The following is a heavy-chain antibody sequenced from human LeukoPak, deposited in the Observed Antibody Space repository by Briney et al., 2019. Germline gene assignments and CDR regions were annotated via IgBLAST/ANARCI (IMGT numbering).Heavy chain of an antibody. Sequence: GRSLTLSCTASGFTFSRYWMTWVSQDPGKGLEWVANIKEDGSAKYYVDSMKGRFTISRDNAKNSLYLLINSVRAEDTAVYYCARDSPGYGGYSYWGQGTLVTVSS. D-gene: IGHD5-12*01. CDR1: GFTFSRYW. CDR3: ARDSPGYGGYSY. J-gene: IGHJ4*02. V-gene: IGHV3-7*04. CDR2: IKEDGSAK.